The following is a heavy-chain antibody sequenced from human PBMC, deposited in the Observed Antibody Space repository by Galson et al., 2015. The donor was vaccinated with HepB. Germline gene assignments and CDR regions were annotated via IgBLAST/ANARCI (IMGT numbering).Heavy chain of an antibody. CDR2: TYYRSKWYN. J-gene: IGHJ4*02. CDR3: GRSGNYCFDY. Sequence: CAISGDSVSSNSAAWNWIRQSPSRGLEWLGRTYYRSKWYNDYAVSVESRITINPDTSKNQFSLQLNSVAPEDTAVYYCGRSGNYCFDYWGQGSLVTVSS. V-gene: IGHV6-1*01. D-gene: IGHD1-26*01. CDR1: GDSVSSNSAA.